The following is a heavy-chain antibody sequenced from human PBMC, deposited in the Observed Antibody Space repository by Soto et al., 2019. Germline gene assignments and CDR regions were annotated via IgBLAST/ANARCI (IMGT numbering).Heavy chain of an antibody. CDR1: GFTFDNAW. CDR2: IKSKTDGGTA. CDR3: TTERGHMNDFDY. J-gene: IGHJ4*02. V-gene: IGHV3-15*01. Sequence: EVQLVESGGGLVKPGGSLRLSCAASGFTFDNAWMSWVRQAPGKGLEWVGRIKSKTDGGTADYAAPVKGRFTISRDDSKDTLFLQMNSLKTEDTAVYYCTTERGHMNDFDYWGQGTLVPVSS.